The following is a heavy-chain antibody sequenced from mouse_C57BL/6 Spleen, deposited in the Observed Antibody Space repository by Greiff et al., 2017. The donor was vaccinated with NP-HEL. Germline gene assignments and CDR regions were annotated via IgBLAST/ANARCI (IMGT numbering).Heavy chain of an antibody. V-gene: IGHV5-15*04. CDR3: ARHEGIHWYFDV. J-gene: IGHJ1*03. Sequence: EVMLVESGGGLVQPGGSLKLSCAASGFTFSDYGMAWVRQAPRKGPEWVAFISNLAYSIYYADTVTGRFTISRENAKNTLYLEMSSLRSEDTAMYYCARHEGIHWYFDVWGTGTTVTVSS. CDR1: GFTFSDYG. CDR2: ISNLAYSI.